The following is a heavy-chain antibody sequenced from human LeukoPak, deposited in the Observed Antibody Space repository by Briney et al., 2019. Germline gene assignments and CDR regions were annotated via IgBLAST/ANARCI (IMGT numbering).Heavy chain of an antibody. J-gene: IGHJ3*02. CDR2: ISFHGTDS. V-gene: IGHV3-30*04. CDR3: AKDGTGDAFDI. D-gene: IGHD3/OR15-3a*01. Sequence: GGSLRLSCAASGFTFISYAIHWVRQAPGKGLEWVAVISFHGTDSFYADSVKGRFTISRDNSKNTLYLQMNSLRAEDTAVYYCAKDGTGDAFDIWGQGTMVTVSS. CDR1: GFTFISYA.